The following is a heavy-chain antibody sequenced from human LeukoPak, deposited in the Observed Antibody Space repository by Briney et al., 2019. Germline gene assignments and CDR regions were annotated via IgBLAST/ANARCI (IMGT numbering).Heavy chain of an antibody. CDR3: AADDLLFVY. CDR2: IVVGSGNT. J-gene: IGHJ4*02. CDR1: GFTFSNSA. Sequence: SVNVSCKASGFTFSNSAVQWVRQARGQRLEWIGWIVVGSGNTNYAQKFQERVTITRDMSTSTVYMELSSLRSEDTAVYYCAADDLLFVYWGQGTLVTVSS. D-gene: IGHD2-21*01. V-gene: IGHV1-58*01.